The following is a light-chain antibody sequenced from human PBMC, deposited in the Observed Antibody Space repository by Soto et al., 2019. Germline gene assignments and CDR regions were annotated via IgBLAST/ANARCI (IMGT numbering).Light chain of an antibody. J-gene: IGKJ2*01. Sequence: DIQMTQSPSTLSASVGDRVTITCRASQSISSWLAWYQQKPGKAPKLLIYDASSLESGVPSRFSGSGSGTEFTLTISSLQPDDFATYYCQQIVSGYTFGQGTKLEIK. V-gene: IGKV1-5*01. CDR1: QSISSW. CDR2: DAS. CDR3: QQIVSGYT.